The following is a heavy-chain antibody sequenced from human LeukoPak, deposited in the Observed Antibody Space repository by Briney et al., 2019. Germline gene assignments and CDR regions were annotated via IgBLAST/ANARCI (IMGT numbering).Heavy chain of an antibody. J-gene: IGHJ4*02. V-gene: IGHV3-74*01. CDR2: ISTDGYTT. CDR1: GLAFSAYK. D-gene: IGHD2-15*01. Sequence: GGSMRLSCAASGLAFSAYKMHRVRQAPRKGLVWFSRISTDGYTTDYADFVQGRFTASRDNTKNTWSLEMNSLRAEDTAVYYCVVGGSPGYWGQGTLVTVSS. CDR3: VVGGSPGY.